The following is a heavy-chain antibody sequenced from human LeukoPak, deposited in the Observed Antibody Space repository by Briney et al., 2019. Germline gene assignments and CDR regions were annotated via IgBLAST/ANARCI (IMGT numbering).Heavy chain of an antibody. CDR2: ISAYNGNT. J-gene: IGHJ3*02. Sequence: ASVKVSCKASGYTFTNYGISWVRQAPGQGLEWMGWISAYNGNTNYVQKLQGRVTMTTDTSTNTAYMELRSLRSDDTAVYYCARGGYYYDSSGHYSEDAFDIWGQGTMVTVSS. CDR1: GYTFTNYG. CDR3: ARGGYYYDSSGHYSEDAFDI. D-gene: IGHD3-22*01. V-gene: IGHV1-18*01.